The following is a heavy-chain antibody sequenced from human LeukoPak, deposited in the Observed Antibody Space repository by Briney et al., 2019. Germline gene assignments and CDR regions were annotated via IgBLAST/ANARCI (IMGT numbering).Heavy chain of an antibody. CDR1: GGSMNSYY. CDR2: IYYSGNT. D-gene: IGHD2-2*01. V-gene: IGHV4-59*08. Sequence: SETLSLTCTVSGGSMNSYYWSWIRQPPGKGLEWIGYIYYSGNTNYNPSLKSRVTISVDTSKNQFSLKMNSVTAADTAVYYCARHQFQLLVNDDAFHMWGQGTMVTVSS. J-gene: IGHJ3*02. CDR3: ARHQFQLLVNDDAFHM.